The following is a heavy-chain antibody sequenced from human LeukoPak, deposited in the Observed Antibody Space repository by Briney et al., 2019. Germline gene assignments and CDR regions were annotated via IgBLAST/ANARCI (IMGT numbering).Heavy chain of an antibody. CDR1: GFTFSNYA. D-gene: IGHD3-10*01. Sequence: GGSLRLSCAASGFTFSNYAMHWVRQAPGKGLEWVAIISYDGSNKYYADSVKGRFTISRDNSKNTLYLQMNSLRADDTAVYYCARGRSGSHHFDSWGQGTLVAVPS. V-gene: IGHV3-30*04. CDR2: ISYDGSNK. J-gene: IGHJ4*02. CDR3: ARGRSGSHHFDS.